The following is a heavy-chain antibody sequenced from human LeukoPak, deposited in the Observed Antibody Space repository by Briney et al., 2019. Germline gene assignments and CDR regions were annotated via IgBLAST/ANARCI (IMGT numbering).Heavy chain of an antibody. CDR2: INPNSGGT. V-gene: IGHV1-2*02. CDR3: ARDRSIAVAGTRGYFDY. CDR1: GCTFTGYY. D-gene: IGHD6-19*01. J-gene: IGHJ4*02. Sequence: ASVKVSCKASGCTFTGYYMHWVRQAPGQGLEWMGWINPNSGGTNYAQKFQGRVTMTRDTSISTAYMELSRLRSDDTAVYYCARDRSIAVAGTRGYFDYWGQGTLVTVSS.